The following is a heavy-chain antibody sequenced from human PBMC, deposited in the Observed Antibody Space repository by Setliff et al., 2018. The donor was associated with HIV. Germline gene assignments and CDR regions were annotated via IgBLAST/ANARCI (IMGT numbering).Heavy chain of an antibody. CDR2: INPDSRGT. D-gene: IGHD6-13*01. V-gene: IGHV1-2*06. J-gene: IGHJ4*02. Sequence: ASVKVSCKTSGYAFTDYSIHWVRQAPGQGLEWVGRINPDSRGTNYEQPFQGRVTMTRDTSVSTASMELSRLKSDDTAVFYCARGVKGIATTGKYYFDYWGQGALVTVSS. CDR1: GYAFTDYS. CDR3: ARGVKGIATTGKYYFDY.